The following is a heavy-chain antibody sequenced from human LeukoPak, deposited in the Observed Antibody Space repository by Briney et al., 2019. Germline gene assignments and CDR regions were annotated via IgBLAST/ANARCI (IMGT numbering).Heavy chain of an antibody. CDR3: AKDFYYEDAFDI. D-gene: IGHD3-22*01. Sequence: GGSLRLSCAASGFTFSSYAMHWVRQAPGKGLEWVAFIRYDGSNKYYADSVKGRFTISRDNSKNTLYLQMNSLRAEDTAVYYCAKDFYYEDAFDIWGQGTMVTVSS. V-gene: IGHV3-30*02. CDR2: IRYDGSNK. J-gene: IGHJ3*02. CDR1: GFTFSSYA.